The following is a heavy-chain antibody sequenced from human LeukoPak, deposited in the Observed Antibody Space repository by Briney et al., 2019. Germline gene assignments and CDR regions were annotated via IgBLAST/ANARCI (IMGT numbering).Heavy chain of an antibody. J-gene: IGHJ4*02. CDR1: GYTFTGYY. CDR2: INPNSGGT. CDR3: ARDLELRGSYFDY. D-gene: IGHD1-26*01. V-gene: IGHV1-2*02. Sequence: GASVKVSCKASGYTFTGYYMHWLRQAPGQGLEWMGWINPNSGGTNYAQKFQGRVTMTRDTSISTAYMELSRLRSDDTAVYYCARDLELRGSYFDYWGQGTLVTVSS.